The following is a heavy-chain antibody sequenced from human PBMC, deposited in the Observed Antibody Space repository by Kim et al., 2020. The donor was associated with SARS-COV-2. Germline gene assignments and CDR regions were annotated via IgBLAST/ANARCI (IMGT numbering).Heavy chain of an antibody. CDR1: GFTFSSYA. Sequence: GGSLRLSCAASGFTFSSYAMSWVRQAPGKGLQWVSGISGTGSTTYYADSVKGRFTISRDDSKNTLYLQMNSLRAEDTAVYYCAKGDTLILDLYAFDIWGQGTMVTVSS. J-gene: IGHJ3*02. V-gene: IGHV3-23*01. D-gene: IGHD3-22*01. CDR2: ISGTGSTT. CDR3: AKGDTLILDLYAFDI.